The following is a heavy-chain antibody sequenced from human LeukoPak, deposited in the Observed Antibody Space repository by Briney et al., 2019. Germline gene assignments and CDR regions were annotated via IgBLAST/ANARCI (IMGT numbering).Heavy chain of an antibody. CDR3: ARGYGSPGDYYYYMDV. CDR2: IIPIFGTA. J-gene: IGHJ6*03. V-gene: IGHV1-69*06. Sequence: SVKVSCKASGGTFGSYAISWVRQAPGQGLEWMGGIIPIFGTANYAQKFQGRVTITADKSTGTAYMELSSLRSEDTAVYYCARGYGSPGDYYYYMDVWGKGTMVTVSS. CDR1: GGTFGSYA. D-gene: IGHD5-18*01.